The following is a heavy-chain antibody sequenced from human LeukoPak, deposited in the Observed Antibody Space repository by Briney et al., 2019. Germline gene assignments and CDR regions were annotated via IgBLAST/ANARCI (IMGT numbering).Heavy chain of an antibody. CDR3: ARVLSVYYDSRGLFDY. V-gene: IGHV1-18*01. D-gene: IGHD3-22*01. CDR2: ISAYNGNT. CDR1: GYAFTSYG. J-gene: IGHJ4*02. Sequence: ASVKVSCKASGYAFTSYGISWVRQAPGQGLEWMGWISAYNGNTNYAQKLQGRVTMTTDTSTSTAYMELRSLRSDDTAVYYCARVLSVYYDSRGLFDYWGQGTLVTVSS.